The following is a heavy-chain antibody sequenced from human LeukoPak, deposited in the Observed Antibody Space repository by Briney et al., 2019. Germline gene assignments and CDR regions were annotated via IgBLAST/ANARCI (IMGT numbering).Heavy chain of an antibody. V-gene: IGHV4-59*02. CDR2: IYNTVDV. D-gene: IGHD3-9*01. J-gene: IGHJ4*02. CDR3: ARSRNFDSTGFNPTHYLDS. Sequence: SETLSLTCSVSGGSVIGSYWTWVRQSPGGTLPYIGYIYNTVDVNYSPSLRGRVTISIDMSRHQVSLRLTSVTAADTAIYYCARSRNFDSTGFNPTHYLDSWGQGALVTVAS. CDR1: GGSVIGSY.